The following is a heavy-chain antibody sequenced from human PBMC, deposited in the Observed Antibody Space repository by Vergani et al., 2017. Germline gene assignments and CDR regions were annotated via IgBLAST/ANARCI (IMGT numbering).Heavy chain of an antibody. CDR2: IYHSGST. J-gene: IGHJ6*02. V-gene: IGHV4-38-2*01. Sequence: QVQLQESGPGLVKPSETLSLTCAVSGYSISSGYYWGWLRPPPGKGLEWIGSIYHSGSTYYNPSLKSRVTISVDTSKNQFSLKLSSVTAADTAVYYCARGGDIVVVPAAMMYGMDVWGQGTTVTVSS. CDR1: GYSISSGYY. CDR3: ARGGDIVVVPAAMMYGMDV. D-gene: IGHD2-2*01.